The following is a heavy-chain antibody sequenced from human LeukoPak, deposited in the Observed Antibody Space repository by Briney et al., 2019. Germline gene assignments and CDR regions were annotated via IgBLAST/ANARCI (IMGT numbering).Heavy chain of an antibody. D-gene: IGHD3-10*01. V-gene: IGHV4-39*07. CDR2: IYYSGST. J-gene: IGHJ6*02. CDR3: VRGPRFGGGYYYGMDV. Sequence: SETLSLTCTVSGGSISSSSYYWGWIRQPPGKGLEWIGSIYYSGSTYYNPSLKSRVTISVDTSKNQFSLKLSSVTAADTAVYYCVRGPRFGGGYYYGMDVWGQGTTVTVSS. CDR1: GGSISSSSYY.